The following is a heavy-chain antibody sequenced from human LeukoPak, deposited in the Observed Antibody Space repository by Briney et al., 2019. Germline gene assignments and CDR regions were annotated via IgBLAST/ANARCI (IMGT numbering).Heavy chain of an antibody. D-gene: IGHD3-3*01. V-gene: IGHV4-4*02. CDR1: RGSVTSTNW. Sequence: PSETLSLTCAVSRGSVTSTNWWTWVRQPPGKGLEWIGEVHLDGRTNYNPSLTGRLTLSVDLYENHVSLKLTSVTAAETAVYYCAREGGFYRPLDYVGQGTLVTVSS. CDR2: VHLDGRT. CDR3: AREGGFYRPLDY. J-gene: IGHJ4*02.